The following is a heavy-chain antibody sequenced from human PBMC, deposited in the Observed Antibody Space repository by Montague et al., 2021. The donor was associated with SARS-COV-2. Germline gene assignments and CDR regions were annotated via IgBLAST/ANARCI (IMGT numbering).Heavy chain of an antibody. Sequence: CAISGDSASSNSAAWNWIRQSPSRGLEWLGRTYYRSKWYNDYAVSVKSRITINPDTSKNQFSLQLNSVTPEDTAVYYCASGRMVPYSSSWTTLYYYYGMDVWGQGTPVTVSS. CDR1: GDSASSNSAA. V-gene: IGHV6-1*01. J-gene: IGHJ6*02. CDR3: ASGRMVPYSSSWTTLYYYYGMDV. CDR2: TYYRSKWYN. D-gene: IGHD6-13*01.